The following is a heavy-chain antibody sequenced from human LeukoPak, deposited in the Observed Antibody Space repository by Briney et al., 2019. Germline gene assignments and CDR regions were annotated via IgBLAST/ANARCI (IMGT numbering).Heavy chain of an antibody. CDR2: IYSGGTT. CDR3: ATLPIVVTSARI. Sequence: AGFLTLSCAASGFTVNSNYMSWVRQPAGKGLEWVSSIYSGGTTSYADSVRGRFTISRHHSENTLFLQMDSLRTEDTAVYYCATLPIVVTSARIWGQGTSVTVSS. V-gene: IGHV3-53*04. D-gene: IGHD2-15*01. J-gene: IGHJ6*02. CDR1: GFTVNSNY.